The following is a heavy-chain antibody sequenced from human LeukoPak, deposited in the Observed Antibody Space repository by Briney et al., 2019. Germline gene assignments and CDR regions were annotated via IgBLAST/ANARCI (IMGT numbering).Heavy chain of an antibody. J-gene: IGHJ4*02. D-gene: IGHD3-22*01. CDR1: GDSICSHSYY. V-gene: IGHV4-61*02. CDR3: SRANYDKWY. CDR2: IYSSRTI. Sequence: PSQTLSLTCTVSGDSICSHSYYWRWVRQPAGKGLDWLGLIYSSRTIQYHSSLKSRFTISVDKSMNLFSLRLTYVTAAGSAVHYCSRANYDKWYWGRGGRVAVSS.